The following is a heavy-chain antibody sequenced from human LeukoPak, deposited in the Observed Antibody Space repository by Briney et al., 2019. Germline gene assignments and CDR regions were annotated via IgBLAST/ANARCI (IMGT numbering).Heavy chain of an antibody. D-gene: IGHD3-22*01. Sequence: PSETLSLTCSVSGGSITGYSWSWIRQTPGKGLEWIGEINHSGSTNYNPSLKSRVIISVDTSKNQFSLKLSSVTAADTAVYYCARDSSGYYLDYWGQGTLVTVSS. CDR3: ARDSSGYYLDY. V-gene: IGHV4-34*01. J-gene: IGHJ4*02. CDR2: INHSGST. CDR1: GGSITGYS.